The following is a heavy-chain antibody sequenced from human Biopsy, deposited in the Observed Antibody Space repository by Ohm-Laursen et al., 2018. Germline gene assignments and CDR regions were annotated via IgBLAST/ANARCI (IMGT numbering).Heavy chain of an antibody. J-gene: IGHJ6*02. V-gene: IGHV4-59*01. CDR3: ARDSGILNYGNFKYYHYYGMDV. CDR2: VFDRGTT. D-gene: IGHD4-11*01. Sequence: SDTLSLTCTVSNGSISGYYWSWIRQSPGKGLEWIGHVFDRGTTNYNPSVQSRVSISVDTSRNQVSLTLSSVTAADTAVYYCARDSGILNYGNFKYYHYYGMDVWGQGTKVTVSS. CDR1: NGSISGYY.